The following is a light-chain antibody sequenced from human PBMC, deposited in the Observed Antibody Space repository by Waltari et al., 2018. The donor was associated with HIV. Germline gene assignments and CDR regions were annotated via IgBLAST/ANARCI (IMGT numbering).Light chain of an antibody. J-gene: IGLJ2*01. CDR1: RSNFGSKY. CDR3: AAWDDSLL. Sequence: QSVLTQPPSASGTPGKRVTIPCSGRRSNFGSKYVYWYQQVPGTAPKRFNYRTIQRPSDVPARSTASKTGTSASMAINGDRAEDEADYYCAAWDDSLLFGGGTKLTVL. V-gene: IGLV1-47*01. CDR2: RTI.